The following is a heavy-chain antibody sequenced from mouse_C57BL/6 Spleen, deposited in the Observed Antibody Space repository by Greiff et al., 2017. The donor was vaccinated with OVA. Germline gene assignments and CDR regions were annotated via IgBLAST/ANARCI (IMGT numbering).Heavy chain of an antibody. V-gene: IGHV1-50*01. D-gene: IGHD1-1*01. CDR1: GYTFTSYW. J-gene: IGHJ2*01. CDR3: ARLRQYYFDY. CDR2: IDPSDSYT. Sequence: QVQLQQPGAELVKPGASVKLSCKASGYTFTSYWMQWVKQRPGQGLEWIGEIDPSDSYTNYNQKFKGKSTLTVDKSSSTAYMQLSSLTSEDSAVYYCARLRQYYFDYWGQGTTLTVSS.